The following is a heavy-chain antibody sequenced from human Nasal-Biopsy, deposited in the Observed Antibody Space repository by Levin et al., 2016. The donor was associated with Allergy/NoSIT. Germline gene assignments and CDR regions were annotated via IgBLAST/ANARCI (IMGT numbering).Heavy chain of an antibody. Sequence: GGSLRLSCTASGFTFGDYAMSWFRQAPGKGLDWVGFIRIKTYGGTTEYAASVRGRFAISRDDSKGIAYLQMNSLKTEDTAVYYCARDGDFRGSDYYYMDVWGTGTTVIVSS. CDR2: IRIKTYGGTT. V-gene: IGHV3-49*03. CDR3: ARDGDFRGSDYYYMDV. CDR1: GFTFGDYA. J-gene: IGHJ6*03. D-gene: IGHD3-10*01.